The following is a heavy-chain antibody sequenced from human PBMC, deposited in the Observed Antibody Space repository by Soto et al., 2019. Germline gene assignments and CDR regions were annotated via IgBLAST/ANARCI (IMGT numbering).Heavy chain of an antibody. CDR2: ISYDGSNK. J-gene: IGHJ6*02. CDR3: PKERRTKYYGGLAV. V-gene: IGHV3-30*18. Sequence: QVQLVESGGGVVQPGRSLRLSCAASGFTFSSYGMHWVREAPGKGLEWVAVISYDGSNKYYADSVKGRFTISRDNSKKTRYLKMTSRGAEDTAVFYCPKERRTKYYGGLAVWGQGTTVTFS. CDR1: GFTFSSYG.